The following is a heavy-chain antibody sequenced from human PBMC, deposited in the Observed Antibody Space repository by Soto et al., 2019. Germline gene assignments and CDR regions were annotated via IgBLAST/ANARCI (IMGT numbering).Heavy chain of an antibody. CDR1: GYKFNNYW. D-gene: IGHD2-2*01. V-gene: IGHV5-51*03. CDR2: VYPGDSDT. CDR3: ARDTVPSAMPGWAFDY. Sequence: EVQLVQSGAEVKKPGDSLKISCKASGYKFNNYWIAWVRQMPGRGLEWMGIVYPGDSDTRYSPSFRGQVTISADKSVTTAYLEWSSLKASDTAIYFCARDTVPSAMPGWAFDYWGQGALVTVS. J-gene: IGHJ4*01.